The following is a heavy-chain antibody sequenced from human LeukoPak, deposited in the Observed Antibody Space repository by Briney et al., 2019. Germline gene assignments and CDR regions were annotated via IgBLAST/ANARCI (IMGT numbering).Heavy chain of an antibody. V-gene: IGHV1-3*01. D-gene: IGHD3-10*01. CDR3: ARGSEVLLWFGEPGAFDI. CDR2: INAGNGNT. J-gene: IGHJ3*02. Sequence: GASVKVSCKASGYTFTSYGISWVRQAPGQGLEWMGWINAGNGNTKYSQKFQGRVTITRDTSASTAYMELSSLRSEDTAVYYCARGSEVLLWFGEPGAFDIWGQGTMVTVSS. CDR1: GYTFTSYG.